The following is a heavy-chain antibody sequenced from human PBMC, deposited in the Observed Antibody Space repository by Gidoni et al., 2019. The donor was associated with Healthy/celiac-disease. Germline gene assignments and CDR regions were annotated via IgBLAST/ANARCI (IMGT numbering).Heavy chain of an antibody. Sequence: EVQLVQSGAEVKKPGASLKIPCKGSGYSFTSYWIGWVRQMPVKGLEWMGIIYPGDPDTRYSPSFQGQVTIAADKSISTAYLQWSSLKASDTAMYYCARSPRYDPNGNWFDPWGQGTLVTVSS. CDR2: IYPGDPDT. D-gene: IGHD2-15*01. J-gene: IGHJ5*02. CDR3: ARSPRYDPNGNWFDP. CDR1: GYSFTSYW. V-gene: IGHV5-51*01.